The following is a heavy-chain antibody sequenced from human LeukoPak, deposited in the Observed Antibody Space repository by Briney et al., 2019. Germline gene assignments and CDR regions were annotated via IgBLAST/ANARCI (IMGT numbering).Heavy chain of an antibody. V-gene: IGHV1-2*02. CDR2: INPDSGDT. Sequence: ASVKVSCKASGYTFTDYYMHWVRQAPGQGLEWMGWINPDSGDTFYAQRFQGRVTLTRDTSISTAYMELSRLRSDDTAVYYCARLDYGDYYYYMDVWGKGTTVTVSS. J-gene: IGHJ6*03. CDR1: GYTFTDYY. CDR3: ARLDYGDYYYYMDV. D-gene: IGHD4-17*01.